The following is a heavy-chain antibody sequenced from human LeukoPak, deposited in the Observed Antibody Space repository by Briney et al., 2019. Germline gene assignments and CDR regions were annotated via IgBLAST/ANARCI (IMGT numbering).Heavy chain of an antibody. V-gene: IGHV1-24*01. J-gene: IGHJ4*02. CDR1: GYTLTELS. CDR3: ATSRYCSSTSCYFDY. CDR2: FDPKDGET. Sequence: GASVKVSCKVSGYTLTELSMHWVRQAPGKGLEWMGGFDPKDGETNYAQKFQGRVTMTRDTSTDTAYMELSSLRSEDTAVYYCATSRYCSSTSCYFDYWGKGTLVTVSS. D-gene: IGHD2-2*01.